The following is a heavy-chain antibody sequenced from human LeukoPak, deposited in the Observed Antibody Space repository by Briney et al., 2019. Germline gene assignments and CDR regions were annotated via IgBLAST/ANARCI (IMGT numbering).Heavy chain of an antibody. Sequence: SETLSLTCTVSGGSISSYYWSWIRQPAGKGLEWIGRIHTSGSTNYNPSLKSRVTMSVDTSKNQFSLKLSSVTAADTAVYYCAREISPGNWFDPWGQGTLVTVSS. CDR3: AREISPGNWFDP. D-gene: IGHD1-26*01. V-gene: IGHV4-4*07. J-gene: IGHJ5*02. CDR2: IHTSGST. CDR1: GGSISSYY.